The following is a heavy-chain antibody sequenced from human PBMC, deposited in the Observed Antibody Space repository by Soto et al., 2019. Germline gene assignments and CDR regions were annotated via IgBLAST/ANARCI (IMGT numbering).Heavy chain of an antibody. V-gene: IGHV3-23*01. CDR3: ARIGPYCGGDCYPDFDF. CDR2: ISGSGGRT. CDR1: GLTLSSNA. D-gene: IGHD2-21*02. J-gene: IGHJ4*02. Sequence: GGSLRLSCAASGLTLSSNAMSWVRQAPGKGLEWVSAISGSGGRTYYADSVKGRFTISRDNSKNTVYLRMNGLKADDSAVYYCARIGPYCGGDCYPDFDFWGLGTPVTVSS.